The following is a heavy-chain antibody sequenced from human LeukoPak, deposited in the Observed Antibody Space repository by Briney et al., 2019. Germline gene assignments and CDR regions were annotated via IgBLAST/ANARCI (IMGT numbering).Heavy chain of an antibody. CDR1: GYTFTCYY. D-gene: IGHD6-13*01. J-gene: IGHJ5*02. V-gene: IGHV1-2*02. CDR3: ARDPRRRQQLVHNWFDP. Sequence: ASVKVSFKASGYTFTCYYMHWVRQAPGQGLEWMGWINPNSGGTNYAQKFHGRVTMTRDTPITTAYMELSRLRSDDTAVYYCARDPRRRQQLVHNWFDPWGQGTLVTVSS. CDR2: INPNSGGT.